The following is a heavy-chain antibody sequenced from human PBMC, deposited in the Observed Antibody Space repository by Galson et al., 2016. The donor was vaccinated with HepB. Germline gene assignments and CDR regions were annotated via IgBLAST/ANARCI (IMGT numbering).Heavy chain of an antibody. D-gene: IGHD3-3*01. CDR1: GGSISTYY. V-gene: IGHV4-59*01. CDR3: ARLRFLEWSDAFDI. Sequence: LSLTCTVSGGSISTYYWSWIRQPPGKGLEWIGYIYYSGSNYNPSLKSRVTISIDMSKNQFSLNLSSVTAADTAVYYCARLRFLEWSDAFDIWGQGTMVTVSS. CDR2: IYYSGS. J-gene: IGHJ3*02.